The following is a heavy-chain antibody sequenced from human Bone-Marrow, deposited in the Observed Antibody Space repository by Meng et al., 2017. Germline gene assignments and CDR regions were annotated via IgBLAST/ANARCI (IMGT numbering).Heavy chain of an antibody. CDR1: GGSISSPNW. V-gene: IGHV4-4*02. J-gene: IGHJ5*02. CDR2: IYHSGST. D-gene: IGHD1-26*01. Sequence: QVQLQESCQGLVKPSGTLSLTCAVSGGSISSPNWWSWVRQPPGRGLEWIGEIYHSGSTTYNPSLLSRVTISVDKSKNQFSLKLSSVTAADTAIYYCARAIYRPSGHNYFDPWGQGTLVTVSS. CDR3: ARAIYRPSGHNYFDP.